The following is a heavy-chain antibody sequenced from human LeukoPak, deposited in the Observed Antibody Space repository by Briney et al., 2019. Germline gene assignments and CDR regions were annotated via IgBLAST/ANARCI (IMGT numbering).Heavy chain of an antibody. CDR2: ISWDGGST. Sequence: GGSLRLSCAASGFTFDDYAIHWVRQAPGKGLEWVSLISWDGGSTYYADSVKGRFTISRDNSKNSLYLQMNSLRAEDTALYYCAKDYGDYGSYYYYYMDVWGKGTTVTVSS. CDR3: AKDYGDYGSYYYYYMDV. J-gene: IGHJ6*03. V-gene: IGHV3-43D*03. CDR1: GFTFDDYA. D-gene: IGHD4-17*01.